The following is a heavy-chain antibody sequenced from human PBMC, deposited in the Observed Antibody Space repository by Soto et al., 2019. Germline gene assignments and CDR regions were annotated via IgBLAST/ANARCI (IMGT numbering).Heavy chain of an antibody. Sequence: PGGSLRLSCAASGFTFDDYAMHWVRQAPGKGLEWVSGISWNSGSIGYADSVKGRFTISRDNAKNSLYLQMNSLRAEDTALYYCAKDIGPGGVGDDAFDIWGQGTMVTVSS. D-gene: IGHD2-8*02. CDR2: ISWNSGSI. CDR1: GFTFDDYA. CDR3: AKDIGPGGVGDDAFDI. J-gene: IGHJ3*02. V-gene: IGHV3-9*01.